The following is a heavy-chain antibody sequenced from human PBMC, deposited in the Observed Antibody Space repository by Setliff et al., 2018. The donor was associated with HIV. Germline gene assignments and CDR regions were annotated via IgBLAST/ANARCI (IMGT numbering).Heavy chain of an antibody. CDR3: ARNTAGYPYHYMDV. D-gene: IGHD6-25*01. CDR1: GGSISSRY. V-gene: IGHV4-59*11. CDR2: IYSSGST. Sequence: SETLSLTCTVSGGSISSRYWSWIRQPPGQGLEWIGYIYSSGSTNYSPSFKSRVAMSVDTSKKQISLKLTSVTAADTAVYYCARNTAGYPYHYMDVWGKGATVTV. J-gene: IGHJ6*03.